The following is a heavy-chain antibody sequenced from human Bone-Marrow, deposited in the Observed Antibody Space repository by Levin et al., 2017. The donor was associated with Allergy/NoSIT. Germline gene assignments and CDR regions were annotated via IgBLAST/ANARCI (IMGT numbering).Heavy chain of an antibody. CDR3: AKDLGVRSGYFQH. CDR2: ISGSGGST. J-gene: IGHJ1*01. V-gene: IGHV3-23*01. Sequence: SGGSLRLSCAASGFTFSSYAMSWVRQAPGKGLEWVSAISGSGGSTYYADSVKGRFTISRDNSKNTLYLQMNSLRAEDTAVYYCAKDLGVRSGYFQHWGQGTLVTVSS. D-gene: IGHD3-10*01. CDR1: GFTFSSYA.